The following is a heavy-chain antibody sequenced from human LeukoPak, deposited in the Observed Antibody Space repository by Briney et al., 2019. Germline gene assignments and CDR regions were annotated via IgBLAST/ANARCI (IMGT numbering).Heavy chain of an antibody. D-gene: IGHD2-2*01. CDR2: ISAHSDKI. Sequence: GSLRLSCASSGFTLSNYVMAWVRQAPGKGLERVSAISAHSDKIFYGDSVKGRFTISRDNSKSTVYLQMNSLRADDTAIYYCAKDAMSSLFNYYMDVWGKGTTVIVSS. CDR3: AKDAMSSLFNYYMDV. J-gene: IGHJ6*03. CDR1: GFTLSNYV. V-gene: IGHV3-23*01.